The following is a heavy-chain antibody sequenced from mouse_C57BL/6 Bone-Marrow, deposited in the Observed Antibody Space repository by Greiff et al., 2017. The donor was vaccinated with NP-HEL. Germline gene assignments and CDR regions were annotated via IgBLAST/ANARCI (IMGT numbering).Heavy chain of an antibody. Sequence: EVKVVESGEGLVKPGGSLKLSCAASGFTFSSYAMSWVRQTPEKRLEWVAYISSGGDYIYYADTVKGRFTISRDNARNTLYLQMSSLKSEDTAMYYCTRVPYDYVDYWGQGTTLTVSS. J-gene: IGHJ2*01. V-gene: IGHV5-9-1*02. CDR2: ISSGGDYI. CDR1: GFTFSSYA. D-gene: IGHD2-3*01. CDR3: TRVPYDYVDY.